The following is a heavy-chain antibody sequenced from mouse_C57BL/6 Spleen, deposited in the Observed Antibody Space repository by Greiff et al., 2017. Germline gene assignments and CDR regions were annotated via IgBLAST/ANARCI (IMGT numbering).Heavy chain of an antibody. CDR1: GFNIKDYY. CDR2: IDPEDGDT. D-gene: IGHD1-1*01. CDR3: TTKDGSTDYFDY. Sequence: EVKLQESGAELVRPGASVKLSCTASGFNIKDYYMHWVKQRPEQGLEWIGRIDPEDGDTEYAPKFQGKATMTADTSSNTAYLQLSSLTSEDTAVYYCTTKDGSTDYFDYWGQGTTLTVSS. J-gene: IGHJ2*01. V-gene: IGHV14-1*01.